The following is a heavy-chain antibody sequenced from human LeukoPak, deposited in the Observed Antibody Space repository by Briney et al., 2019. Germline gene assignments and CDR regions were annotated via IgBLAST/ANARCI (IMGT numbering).Heavy chain of an antibody. J-gene: IGHJ4*02. Sequence: GGSLRLSCAASGFTFSSYGMHWVRQAPGKGLEWVAFIRFDGSIKYYADSVKGRYTISRDNSENTLYLQMNSLRAEDTAVYYCAKSSYCSSTSCYLPLDYWGQGTLVSVSS. V-gene: IGHV3-30*02. CDR3: AKSSYCSSTSCYLPLDY. D-gene: IGHD2-2*01. CDR2: IRFDGSIK. CDR1: GFTFSSYG.